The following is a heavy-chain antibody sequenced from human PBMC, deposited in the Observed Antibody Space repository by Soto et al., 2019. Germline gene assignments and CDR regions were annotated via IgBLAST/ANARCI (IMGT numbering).Heavy chain of an antibody. D-gene: IGHD2-15*01. CDR1: GFSFSSYA. Sequence: QVQLVESGGGVVQPGRSLRLSCAASGFSFSSYAMHWVRQAPGKGLEWVAIISYDGSNKYYADSVKGRFTISRDTSKNTLFLQMNSLTAADSAVYYCARRTVVSLFDYWGQGTLVTVSS. CDR2: ISYDGSNK. CDR3: ARRTVVSLFDY. V-gene: IGHV3-30-3*01. J-gene: IGHJ4*02.